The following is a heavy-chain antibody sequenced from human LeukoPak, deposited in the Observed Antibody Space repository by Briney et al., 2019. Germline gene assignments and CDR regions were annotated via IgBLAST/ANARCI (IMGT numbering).Heavy chain of an antibody. V-gene: IGHV3-7*01. CDR2: IKQDGSDK. J-gene: IGHJ4*02. CDR3: ARDVDY. CDR1: GFTFSNYW. Sequence: GGSLRLSCAASGFTFSNYWMTWVRQAPGKGLEWVASIKQDGSDKYHVDSVKGRFTISRDNAENSLYLQLNGLRAEDTAVYYCARDVDYWGQGTLVTVSS.